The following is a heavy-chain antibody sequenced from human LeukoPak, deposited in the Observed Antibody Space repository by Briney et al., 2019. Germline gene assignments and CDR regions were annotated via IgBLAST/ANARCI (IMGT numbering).Heavy chain of an antibody. J-gene: IGHJ4*02. CDR3: ASLGRSFDY. V-gene: IGHV3-74*01. CDR2: INSDGNST. CDR1: GFTFSNYW. Sequence: GGSLRLSCAASGFTFSNYWIHWVRQAPGKGLVWVSRINSDGNSTSYADSVKGRFTISRDNAKNTLYLQMNSLRAEDTAVYYCASLGRSFDYWGQGTLVSVSS. D-gene: IGHD1-26*01.